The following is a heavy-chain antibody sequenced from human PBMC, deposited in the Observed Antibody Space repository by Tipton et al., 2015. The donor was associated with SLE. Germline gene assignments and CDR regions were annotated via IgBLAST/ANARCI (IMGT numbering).Heavy chain of an antibody. CDR1: GFTFSSYG. J-gene: IGHJ6*03. D-gene: IGHD1-7*01. Sequence: RSLRLSCAASGFTFSSYGMHWVRQAPGKGLEWVAVIWYDGSNKYYADSVKGRFTISRDNSKNTLYLQMNSLRAEDTAVYYCARDSSGTNDDYYYYMDVWGKGTTVTVSS. CDR2: IWYDGSNK. V-gene: IGHV3-33*08. CDR3: ARDSSGTNDDYYYYMDV.